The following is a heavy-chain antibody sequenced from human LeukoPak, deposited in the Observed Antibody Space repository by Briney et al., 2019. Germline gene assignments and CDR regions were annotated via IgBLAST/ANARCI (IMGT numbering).Heavy chain of an antibody. CDR2: ISYDGSNK. CDR1: GFTFSSYA. D-gene: IGHD3-22*01. CDR3: ARDYSITMIVVPGN. J-gene: IGHJ4*02. Sequence: PGGSLRLSCAASGFTFSSYAMHWVRQAPGKGLEWVAVISYDGSNKYYADSVKGRFTISRDNSKNTLYLQMNSLRAEDTAVYYCARDYSITMIVVPGNWGQGTLVTVSS. V-gene: IGHV3-30*04.